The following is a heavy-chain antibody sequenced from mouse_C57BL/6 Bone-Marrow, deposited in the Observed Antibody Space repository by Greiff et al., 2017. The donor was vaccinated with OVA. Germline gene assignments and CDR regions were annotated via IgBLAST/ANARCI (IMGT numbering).Heavy chain of an antibody. J-gene: IGHJ1*03. D-gene: IGHD1-1*01. Sequence: VQLQQSGAELVKPGASVKMSCKASGYTFTTYPIEWMKQNHGKSLEWIGNFHPYNDDTKYNEKFKGKATLTVEKFSSTVYLELSRLTSDDAAVNYSARGYYGRSYWYYDVWGTGTTVTVSS. CDR2: FHPYNDDT. CDR1: GYTFTTYP. V-gene: IGHV1-47*01. CDR3: ARGYYGRSYWYYDV.